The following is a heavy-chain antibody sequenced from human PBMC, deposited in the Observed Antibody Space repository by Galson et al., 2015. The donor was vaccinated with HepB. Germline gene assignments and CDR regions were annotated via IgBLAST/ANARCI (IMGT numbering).Heavy chain of an antibody. CDR2: ISDNGITK. J-gene: IGHJ5*02. V-gene: IGHV3-11*01. Sequence: SLRLSCAASGFTFSDYYMSWIRQAPGRGLEWVSYISDNGITKYYADSVKGRFTVSRDNAKNSLYLQMNSLGPEDTAVYYCARAARWLDPWGQGTLVLVSS. CDR1: GFTFSDYY. CDR3: ARAARWLDP.